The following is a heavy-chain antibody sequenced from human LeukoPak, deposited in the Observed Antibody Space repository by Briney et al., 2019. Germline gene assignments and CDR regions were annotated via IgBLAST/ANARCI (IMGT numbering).Heavy chain of an antibody. CDR2: IIPIFGTA. V-gene: IGHV1-69*13. CDR1: GGTFSSHA. Sequence: RASVKVSCKASGGTFSSHAISWVRQAPGQGLEWMGGIIPIFGTANYAQKFQGRVTITADESTSTAYMELSSLRSEDTAVYYCAREATIFGVAVWGHNWFDPWGQGTLVTVSS. D-gene: IGHD3-3*01. J-gene: IGHJ5*02. CDR3: AREATIFGVAVWGHNWFDP.